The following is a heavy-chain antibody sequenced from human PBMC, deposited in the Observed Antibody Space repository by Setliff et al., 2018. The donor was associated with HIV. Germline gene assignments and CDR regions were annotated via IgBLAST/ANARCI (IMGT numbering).Heavy chain of an antibody. D-gene: IGHD1-26*01. V-gene: IGHV3-73*01. J-gene: IGHJ4*02. CDR3: TRHRGSFDY. CDR1: GFSNSA. CDR2: IRSKANNYAT. Sequence: PGGSLRLSCAASGFSNSALHWVRQAPGKGLEWAGRIRSKANNYATEYGASVKGRFIISRDDSKNMAYLQMNSLRTEDTAIYYCTRHRGSFDYWGLGTLVTVSS.